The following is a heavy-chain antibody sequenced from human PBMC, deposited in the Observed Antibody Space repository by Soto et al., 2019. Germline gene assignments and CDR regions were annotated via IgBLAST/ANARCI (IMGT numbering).Heavy chain of an antibody. Sequence: GGSLRLSCAASGFTFSSYSMNWVRQAPGKGLEWVSSISSSSSYIYYADSVKGRFTTSRDNAKNSLYLQMNSLRAEDTAVYYCARDPGITGLGWFDPWGQGTLVTVSS. V-gene: IGHV3-21*01. D-gene: IGHD1-20*01. J-gene: IGHJ5*02. CDR3: ARDPGITGLGWFDP. CDR1: GFTFSSYS. CDR2: ISSSSSYI.